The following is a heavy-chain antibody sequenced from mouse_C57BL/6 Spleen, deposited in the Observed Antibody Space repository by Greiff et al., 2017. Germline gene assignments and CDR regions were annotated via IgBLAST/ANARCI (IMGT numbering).Heavy chain of an antibody. D-gene: IGHD4-1*01. CDR2: IYPGDGDT. CDR3: ARDWAPFDY. V-gene: IGHV1-80*01. CDR1: GYAFSNYW. J-gene: IGHJ2*01. Sequence: VKLMEPGAELVKPGASVKLSCKASGYAFSNYWMHWVKQRPGKGLEWIGQIYPGDGDTNYNGKFKDKATLTADKSSSTTYMQLSSLTSEDSAVYFCARDWAPFDYWGQGTTLTVSS.